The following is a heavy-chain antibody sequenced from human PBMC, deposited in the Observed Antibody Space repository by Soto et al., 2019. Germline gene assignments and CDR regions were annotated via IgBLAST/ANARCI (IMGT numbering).Heavy chain of an antibody. Sequence: GGSLRLSCTASGFTVSSNYMSWVRQAPGKGLEWVSVIYSGGTTYYADSVKGRFTISRDNSKNTLYLQMNSLRAEDTAVYYCARGGSASGGYYYYVMDVWGQGTPVTVSS. CDR3: ARGGSASGGYYYYVMDV. CDR2: IYSGGTT. D-gene: IGHD3-16*01. J-gene: IGHJ6*02. V-gene: IGHV3-66*01. CDR1: GFTVSSNY.